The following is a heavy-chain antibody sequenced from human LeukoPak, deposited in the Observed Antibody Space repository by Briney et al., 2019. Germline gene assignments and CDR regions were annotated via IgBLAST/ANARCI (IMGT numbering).Heavy chain of an antibody. V-gene: IGHV4-34*01. CDR1: GGSFSGYY. Sequence: SETLSLTCAVYGGSFSGYYWSWIRQPPGKGLEWIGEINHSGSTNYNPSLKSRVTLSVDTSKNQFSLKLSSVTAADTAVYYCARGVDYWGQGTLVTVSS. CDR3: ARGVDY. CDR2: INHSGST. J-gene: IGHJ4*02.